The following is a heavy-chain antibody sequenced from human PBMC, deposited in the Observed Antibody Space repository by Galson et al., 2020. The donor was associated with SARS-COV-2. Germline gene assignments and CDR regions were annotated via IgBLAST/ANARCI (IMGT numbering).Heavy chain of an antibody. CDR2: MNPMSGNT. Sequence: ASVKVSCKASGYTFNSYDFNWVRQASGQGLEWMGWMNPMSGNTGYAQSFQGRVTMTRDTSISTAYMELSSLRSEDTAVYYCARGLVYGGKATLGYWGQGTLVTVSS. CDR3: ARGLVYGGKATLGY. CDR1: GYTFNSYD. V-gene: IGHV1-8*01. D-gene: IGHD4-17*01. J-gene: IGHJ4*02.